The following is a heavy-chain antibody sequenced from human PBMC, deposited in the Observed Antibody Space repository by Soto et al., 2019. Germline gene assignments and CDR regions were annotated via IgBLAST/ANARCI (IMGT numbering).Heavy chain of an antibody. CDR1: GFTFSSYG. D-gene: IGHD5-18*01. V-gene: IGHV3-30*18. CDR2: ISYDGSNK. CDR3: AKDSSYGYGPLDY. J-gene: IGHJ4*02. Sequence: LRLSCAASGFTFSSYGMHWVRQAPGKGLEWVAVISYDGSNKYYADSVKGRFTISRDNSKNTLYLQMNSLRAEDTAVYYCAKDSSYGYGPLDYWGQGTLVTVSS.